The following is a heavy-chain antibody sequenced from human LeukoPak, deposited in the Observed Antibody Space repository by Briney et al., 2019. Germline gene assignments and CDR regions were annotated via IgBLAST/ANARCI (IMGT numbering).Heavy chain of an antibody. J-gene: IGHJ4*02. Sequence: GGSLRLSCAASGFTFTSYLMSWVRQAPGKGLEWVANMGQDGSEKYYVDSAKGRFTISRDNAKNSLFLQMNSLRAEDTALYYCARVLGVVWGFDYWGRGTLVTVSS. V-gene: IGHV3-7*01. D-gene: IGHD2-2*01. CDR3: ARVLGVVWGFDY. CDR1: GFTFTSYL. CDR2: MGQDGSEK.